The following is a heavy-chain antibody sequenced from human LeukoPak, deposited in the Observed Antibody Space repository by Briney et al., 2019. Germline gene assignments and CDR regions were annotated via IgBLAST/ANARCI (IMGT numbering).Heavy chain of an antibody. Sequence: GGSLRLSCAASGFTFSSYAMSWVRQAPGKGLEWVSAISGSGGSTYYADSVKGRFTISRDNSKNTLHLQMNGLRAEDTAVYYCARDQTSMVRGDIDYWGQGTLVTVSS. D-gene: IGHD3-10*01. CDR1: GFTFSSYA. CDR2: ISGSGGST. V-gene: IGHV3-23*01. J-gene: IGHJ4*02. CDR3: ARDQTSMVRGDIDY.